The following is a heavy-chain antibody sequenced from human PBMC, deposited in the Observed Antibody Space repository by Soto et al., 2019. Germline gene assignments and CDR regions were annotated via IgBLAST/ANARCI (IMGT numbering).Heavy chain of an antibody. CDR2: SYYRSKWYN. CDR1: GGSVSSNSAA. Sequence: SQALSLTCAISGGSVSSNSAAWIWLPQSPSRGLEWLGRSYYRSKWYNDYAVSVKSRITITPDTSKNQFSLQLNAVTPEDTAVYYCARARSGGYFDYWGQGTLVTVSS. D-gene: IGHD2-15*01. CDR3: ARARSGGYFDY. J-gene: IGHJ4*02. V-gene: IGHV6-1*01.